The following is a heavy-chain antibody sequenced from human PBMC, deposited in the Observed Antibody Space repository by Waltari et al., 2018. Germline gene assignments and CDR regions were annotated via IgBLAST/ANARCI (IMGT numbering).Heavy chain of an antibody. D-gene: IGHD2-8*02. V-gene: IGHV4-4*02. J-gene: IGHJ4*02. CDR1: GDSSSSKYW. CDR2: IYHSGKT. CDR3: AADRGVGLYFDY. Sequence: QVQLQESGPGLVKPSGTLSLTCAVSGDSSSSKYWWSWVRQSPGKGLEWTGNIYHSGKTYYNPSLKSRVTISVNKSKNQFSLNLSSVTAADTAVYYCAADRGVGLYFDYWGQGTLVTVSS.